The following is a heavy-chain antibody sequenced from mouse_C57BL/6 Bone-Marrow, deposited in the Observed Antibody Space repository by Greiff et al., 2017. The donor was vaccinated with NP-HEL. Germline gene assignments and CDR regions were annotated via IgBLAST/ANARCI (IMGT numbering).Heavy chain of an antibody. CDR1: GYTFTSYW. V-gene: IGHV1-72*01. Sequence: VQLQQPGAELVKPGASVKLSCKASGYTFTSYWMHWVKQRPGRGLEWIGRIDPNSGGTKYNEKFKSKATLPVDKPSSTAYMQLSRLTSEDSAVYYCASQGDDGYSNYFDYWGQGTTLTVSS. J-gene: IGHJ2*01. CDR3: ASQGDDGYSNYFDY. D-gene: IGHD2-3*01. CDR2: IDPNSGGT.